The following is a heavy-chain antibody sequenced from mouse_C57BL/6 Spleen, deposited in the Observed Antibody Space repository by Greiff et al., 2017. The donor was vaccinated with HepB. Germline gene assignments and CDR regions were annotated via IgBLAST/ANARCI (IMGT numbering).Heavy chain of an antibody. CDR2: IFPGSGST. CDR1: GYTFTDYY. D-gene: IGHD1-1*01. J-gene: IGHJ4*01. CDR3: AREAYYYGSSNAMDY. Sequence: QVQLQQSGPELVKPGASVKISCKASGYTFTDYYINWVKQRPGQGLEWIGWIFPGSGSTYYNEKFKGKATLTVDKSSSTAYMLLSSLTSEDSAVYFCAREAYYYGSSNAMDYWGQGTSVTVSS. V-gene: IGHV1-75*01.